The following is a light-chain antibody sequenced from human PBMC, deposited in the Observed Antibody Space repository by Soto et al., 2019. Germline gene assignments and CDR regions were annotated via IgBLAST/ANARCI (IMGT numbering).Light chain of an antibody. Sequence: QSALTQPPSASGSPGESVTVSCTGASSDVGRYDYVSWYQQHPGKAPKLMIYEVNNRPSGVSDRFSGSKSANTASLTISGLQSEDEATYYCSSYTTDTIWVFGGGTKLTVL. J-gene: IGLJ3*02. CDR1: SSDVGRYDY. V-gene: IGLV2-14*01. CDR3: SSYTTDTIWV. CDR2: EVN.